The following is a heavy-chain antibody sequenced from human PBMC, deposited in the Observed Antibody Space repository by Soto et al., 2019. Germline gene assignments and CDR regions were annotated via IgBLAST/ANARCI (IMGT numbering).Heavy chain of an antibody. V-gene: IGHV5-51*01. Sequence: GESLKISCKTSGYTFTDYWIGWVRQMPGKGLEWVGIIYPGDSDTRYNPSFRGLVTISADTSISTAYLKWSSLKASDSAMYYCAREDSSSPHYYYYGMDVWGQGTTVTVS. CDR3: AREDSSSPHYYYYGMDV. D-gene: IGHD6-6*01. CDR2: IYPGDSDT. CDR1: GYTFTDYW. J-gene: IGHJ6*02.